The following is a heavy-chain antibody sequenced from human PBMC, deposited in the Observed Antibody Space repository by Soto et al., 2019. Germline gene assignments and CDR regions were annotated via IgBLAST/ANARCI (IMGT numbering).Heavy chain of an antibody. CDR2: IYYSGST. CDR3: ARERYYYDSSGYYSETDY. Sequence: PPETLSLTCTLSGGSISSGGYYWSWIRQHQGKGLEWIGYIYYSGSTYYNPSLKSRVTISVDTSKNQFSLKPSSVTAAGTAVYYCARERYYYDSSGYYSETDYWGQGTLVTVSS. J-gene: IGHJ4*02. CDR1: GGSISSGGYY. D-gene: IGHD3-22*01. V-gene: IGHV4-31*03.